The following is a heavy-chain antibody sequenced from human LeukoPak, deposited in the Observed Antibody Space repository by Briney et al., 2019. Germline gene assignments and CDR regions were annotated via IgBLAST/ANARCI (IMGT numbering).Heavy chain of an antibody. V-gene: IGHV3-21*01. CDR2: IAYSGTYT. D-gene: IGHD4-17*01. J-gene: IGHJ5*02. CDR3: AREGSGDYAWFDL. Sequence: GGSLRLSCAASGFTFSRYSMNWVRQAPGKGREWVSSIAYSGTYTYYADSVKGRFTISRDNAKNSLYLQMNSLRAEDTAVYYCAREGSGDYAWFDLWGQGTLVTVS. CDR1: GFTFSRYS.